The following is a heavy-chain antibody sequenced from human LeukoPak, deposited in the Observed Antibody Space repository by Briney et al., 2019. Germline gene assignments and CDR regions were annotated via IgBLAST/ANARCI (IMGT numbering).Heavy chain of an antibody. Sequence: ASVKVSCKASGYTFIRYYMHWVRQAPAQGLEWMGIINPSGGSTSYAQKFQGRVTMTRDTSTSTVYMELSRLRSEDTAVYYCARGGYGDRIDYWGQGTLVSVSS. CDR1: GYTFIRYY. CDR3: ARGGYGDRIDY. CDR2: INPSGGST. J-gene: IGHJ4*02. V-gene: IGHV1-46*01. D-gene: IGHD4-17*01.